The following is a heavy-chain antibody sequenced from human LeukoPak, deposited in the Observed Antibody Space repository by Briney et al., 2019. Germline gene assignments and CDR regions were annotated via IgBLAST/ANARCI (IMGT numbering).Heavy chain of an antibody. V-gene: IGHV1-2*02. D-gene: IGHD5-18*01. CDR3: ARVVRSYGYSDY. CDR2: INPNSGGT. J-gene: IGHJ4*02. Sequence: ASVKVSCKASGHTFTGYYMHWARQAPGQGLEWMGWINPNSGGTNYAQKFQGRVTMTRDTSISTAYMELSRLRSDDTAVYYCARVVRSYGYSDYWGQGTLVTVSS. CDR1: GHTFTGYY.